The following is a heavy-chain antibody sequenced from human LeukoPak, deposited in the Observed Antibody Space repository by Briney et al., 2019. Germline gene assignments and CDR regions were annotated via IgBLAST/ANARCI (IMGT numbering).Heavy chain of an antibody. J-gene: IGHJ4*02. CDR2: IKQDGSEK. CDR3: ARGLDCRSTSCYLDN. Sequence: PGGSLRLSCAASGFTFTKYLMTWVRQAPGKGLEWVANIKQDGSEKFYVDSVKGRFTISRDNAKNSLDLQINSLGAEDTAVYYCARGLDCRSTSCYLDNWGQGTLVTVSS. D-gene: IGHD2-2*01. CDR1: GFTFTKYL. V-gene: IGHV3-7*01.